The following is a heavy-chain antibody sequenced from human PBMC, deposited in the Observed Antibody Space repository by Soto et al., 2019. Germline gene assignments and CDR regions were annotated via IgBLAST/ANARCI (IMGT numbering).Heavy chain of an antibody. CDR2: INHSGST. Sequence: PSETLSLSCAVYGGSFSGYYWSWIRQPPGKGLEWIGEINHSGSTNYNPSLKSRVTIPVATSKNQFSLKLSSVTAAVTAVYDCARGRESDYWGQGTLVTVSS. J-gene: IGHJ4*02. V-gene: IGHV4-34*01. D-gene: IGHD1-26*01. CDR1: GGSFSGYY. CDR3: ARGRESDY.